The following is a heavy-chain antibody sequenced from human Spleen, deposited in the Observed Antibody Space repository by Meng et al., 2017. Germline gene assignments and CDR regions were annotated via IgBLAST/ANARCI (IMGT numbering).Heavy chain of an antibody. Sequence: GESLKISCAASGFTFSSYAMSWVRQAPGKGLEWVSAISGSGGSTYYADSVKGRFTISRDNSKNTLYLQMNSLRAEDTAVYYCAKVAVYYDYVWGSYLDWGQGTLVTVSS. CDR2: ISGSGGST. D-gene: IGHD3-16*02. J-gene: IGHJ4*02. CDR1: GFTFSSYA. V-gene: IGHV3-23*01. CDR3: AKVAVYYDYVWGSYLD.